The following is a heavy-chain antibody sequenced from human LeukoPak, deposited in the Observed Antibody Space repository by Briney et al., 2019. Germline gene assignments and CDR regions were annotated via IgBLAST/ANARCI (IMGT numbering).Heavy chain of an antibody. V-gene: IGHV3-30-3*01. CDR2: ISYDGSNK. Sequence: GGSLRLSCAASGFTFSSYAMHWVRQAPGKGLEWVAVISYDGSNKYYADSVKGRFTVSRDNGKNTMYLQMNSLRAEDTAVYYCARSAYCGANCHYYFDYWGQGALVIVSS. D-gene: IGHD2-21*02. CDR1: GFTFSSYA. J-gene: IGHJ4*02. CDR3: ARSAYCGANCHYYFDY.